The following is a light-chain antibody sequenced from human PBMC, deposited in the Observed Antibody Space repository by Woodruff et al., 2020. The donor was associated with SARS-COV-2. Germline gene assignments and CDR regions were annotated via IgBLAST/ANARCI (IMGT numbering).Light chain of an antibody. CDR3: CSYAGSYTWV. Sequence: HPGKAPKLMIYDVSKRPSGVPDRFSGSKSGNTASLTISGLQAEDEADYYCCSYAGSYTWVFGGGTKLTV. CDR2: DVS. V-gene: IGLV2-11*01. J-gene: IGLJ3*02.